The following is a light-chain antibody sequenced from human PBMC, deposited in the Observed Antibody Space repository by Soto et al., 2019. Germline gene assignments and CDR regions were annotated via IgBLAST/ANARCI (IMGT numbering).Light chain of an antibody. Sequence: QSVLTQPASVSGSPGQSITISCTGTRSDVGSYNLVSWYQQHPGKAPKLMIYGVTKRPSGVSNRFSGSKSGNTASLTISGLQAEDEADYYCCSYAGSSTYVFGTGTKVTVL. J-gene: IGLJ1*01. CDR1: RSDVGSYNL. V-gene: IGLV2-23*02. CDR3: CSYAGSSTYV. CDR2: GVT.